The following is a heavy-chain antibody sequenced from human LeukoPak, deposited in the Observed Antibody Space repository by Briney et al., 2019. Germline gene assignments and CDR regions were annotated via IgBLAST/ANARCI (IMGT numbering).Heavy chain of an antibody. CDR2: IYYSGST. Sequence: SETLSLTCTVSGGSISSSSHYWGWIRQPPGKGLEWIGSIYYSGSTYYNPSLKSRVTISVDTSKNQFSLTLSSVTAADTAVFYCARHTFYYYDSSGYYERPFDFWGQGTLVTVSS. CDR3: ARHTFYYYDSSGYYERPFDF. CDR1: GGSISSSSHY. J-gene: IGHJ4*02. V-gene: IGHV4-39*01. D-gene: IGHD3-22*01.